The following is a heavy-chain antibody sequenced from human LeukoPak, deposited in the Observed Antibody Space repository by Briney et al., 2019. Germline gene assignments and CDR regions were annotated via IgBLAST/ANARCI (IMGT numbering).Heavy chain of an antibody. V-gene: IGHV3-23*01. D-gene: IGHD6-25*01. CDR2: ICGGGGCT. CDR1: GLTFSSYA. J-gene: IGHJ4*02. Sequence: GGSLRLSCAASGLTFSSYAMSWVRQAPGKGLEWVSTICGGGGCTYYADSVKGRFAISRDNSKNTLYLQMNSLRAEDTAIYYCAKCPHWAAAAGNFDYWGQGTLVTVSS. CDR3: AKCPHWAAAAGNFDY.